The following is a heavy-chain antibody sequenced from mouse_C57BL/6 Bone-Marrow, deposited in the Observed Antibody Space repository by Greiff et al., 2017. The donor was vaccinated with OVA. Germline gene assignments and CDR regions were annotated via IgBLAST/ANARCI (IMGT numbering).Heavy chain of an antibody. Sequence: QVQLQQSGAELARPGASVKMSCKASGYTFTSYTMHWVKQRPGQGLEWIGYINPSSGYTKYNQKFKDKATLTADKSSSTAYMQLSSLTSEDSAVYSCAGNYGGYFDYWGQGTTLTVSS. V-gene: IGHV1-4*01. CDR2: INPSSGYT. CDR1: GYTFTSYT. J-gene: IGHJ2*01. D-gene: IGHD2-1*01. CDR3: AGNYGGYFDY.